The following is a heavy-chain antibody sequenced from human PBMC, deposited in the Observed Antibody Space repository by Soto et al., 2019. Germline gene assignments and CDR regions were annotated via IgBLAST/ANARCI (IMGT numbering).Heavy chain of an antibody. V-gene: IGHV3-23*01. Sequence: GGSLRLSCAASGLTFSSYAMTWVRQAPGKGLEWVSAMSGGGETTYYADSVKGRFIISRDNSKNTLYLHMNSLRAEDTAAYYCAKWHTYYYDSRGYSGFDCWGRGTLVTVSS. CDR2: MSGGGETT. CDR1: GLTFSSYA. CDR3: AKWHTYYYDSRGYSGFDC. J-gene: IGHJ4*02. D-gene: IGHD3-22*01.